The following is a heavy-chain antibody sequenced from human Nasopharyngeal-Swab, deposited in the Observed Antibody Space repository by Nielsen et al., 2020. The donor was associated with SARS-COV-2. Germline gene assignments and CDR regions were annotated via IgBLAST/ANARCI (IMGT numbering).Heavy chain of an antibody. V-gene: IGHV3-30-3*01. CDR2: ISYDGSNE. D-gene: IGHD1-26*01. Sequence: GESLKISCVASGFTFSSYPMHWARQAPGKGLEWVAVISYDGSNEHYVDSVKGRFTISRDNSKNTLYLQMNSLRPEDTAVYYCARVWQMGELVGGLAYWGQGTLVTVSS. J-gene: IGHJ4*02. CDR3: ARVWQMGELVGGLAY. CDR1: GFTFSSYP.